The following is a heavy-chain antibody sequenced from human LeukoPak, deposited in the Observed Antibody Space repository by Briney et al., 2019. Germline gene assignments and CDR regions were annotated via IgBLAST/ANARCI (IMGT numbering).Heavy chain of an antibody. CDR2: MNPNSGNT. CDR3: ARASTTIFGVVTPQDMDV. V-gene: IGHV1-8*01. Sequence: ASVKVSCKASGYTFTSYDINWVRQATGQGLEWMGWMNPNSGNTGYAQKFQGRVTMTRNTSISTAYMELSSLRSEDTAVYYCARASTTIFGVVTPQDMDVWGKGTTVTVSS. CDR1: GYTFTSYD. D-gene: IGHD3-3*01. J-gene: IGHJ6*03.